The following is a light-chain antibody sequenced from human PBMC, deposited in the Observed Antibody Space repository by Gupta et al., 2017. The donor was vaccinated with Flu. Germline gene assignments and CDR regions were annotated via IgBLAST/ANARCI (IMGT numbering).Light chain of an antibody. CDR1: LGSSSY. J-gene: IGKJ1*01. CDR3: QQVNSYPWT. V-gene: IGKV1-9*01. Sequence: DIQLTQSPSFLSASVGDRVTITCPASLGSSSYLVWYQQKPGKAPKLLIYAASTLPSGVPSRFSGSGSGTEFPLTISSLQPEDFATYYCQQVNSYPWTFGQGTKVEIK. CDR2: AAS.